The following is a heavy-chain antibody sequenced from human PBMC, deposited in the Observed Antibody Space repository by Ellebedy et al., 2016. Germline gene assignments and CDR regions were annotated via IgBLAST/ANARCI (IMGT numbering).Heavy chain of an antibody. V-gene: IGHV4-34*01. CDR1: GGSFSGYY. J-gene: IGHJ3*02. CDR2: INHSGST. Sequence: SETLSLXXAVYGGSFSGYYWSWIRQPPGKGLEWIGEINHSGSTNYNPSLKSRVTISVDTSKNQFSLKLSSVTAADTAVYYCARVGIVGATTDAFDSWGQGTMVTVSS. D-gene: IGHD1-26*01. CDR3: ARVGIVGATTDAFDS.